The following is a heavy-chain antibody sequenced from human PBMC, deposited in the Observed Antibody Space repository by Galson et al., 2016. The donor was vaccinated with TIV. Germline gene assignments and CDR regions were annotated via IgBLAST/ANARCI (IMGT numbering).Heavy chain of an antibody. D-gene: IGHD6-19*01. CDR3: ARGRQWLPPEE. V-gene: IGHV1-69*05. Sequence: SVKVSCKASGGTFRSYTFSWVRQAPGQGLEWMGGTVPFFNTATYAQKFQGRVTIATDESTSTAYMDLSRLTSGDTAVYYCARGRQWLPPEEWGQGTLVTVS. CDR1: GGTFRSYT. J-gene: IGHJ4*02. CDR2: TVPFFNTA.